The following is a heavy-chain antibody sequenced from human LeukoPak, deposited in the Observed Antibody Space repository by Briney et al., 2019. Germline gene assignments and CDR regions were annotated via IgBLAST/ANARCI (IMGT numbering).Heavy chain of an antibody. CDR1: GGSFNAYD. J-gene: IGHJ4*02. D-gene: IGHD2-15*01. CDR2: IRHSGDT. CDR3: ARQLRYCSEGSCYFDY. Sequence: PSETLSLTCDVYGGSFNAYDWTWIRQPPGKGLQWIGEIRHSGDTNSNPSLKRRLAMSADTTNNRFSLRLTSVTAADTAVYHCARQLRYCSEGSCYFDYWGQGTLVTVSS. V-gene: IGHV4-34*01.